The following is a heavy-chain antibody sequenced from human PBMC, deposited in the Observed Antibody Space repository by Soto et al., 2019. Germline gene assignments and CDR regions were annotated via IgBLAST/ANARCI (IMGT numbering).Heavy chain of an antibody. CDR3: ARGAWYFVY. Sequence: PGGSLRLSCAAAGFTFSSYWMSGVRQVPGKGLEWVANIKVDGSEKYCVDSVKGRFTISRDNAKNSLYLQMHSLRAEDTAVYYCARGAWYFVYWGQGALVTVSS. CDR1: GFTFSSYW. V-gene: IGHV3-7*01. CDR2: IKVDGSEK. J-gene: IGHJ4*02.